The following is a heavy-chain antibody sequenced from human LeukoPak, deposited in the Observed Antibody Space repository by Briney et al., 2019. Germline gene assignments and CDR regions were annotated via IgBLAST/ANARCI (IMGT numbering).Heavy chain of an antibody. CDR2: INPNSGGT. Sequence: SVKVSCKASGHTFTGYYMHWVRQAPGQGLEWMGRINPNSGGTNYAQKFQGRVTMTRDTSISTAYMELSRLRSDDTAVYYCATTTKWELLYYFDYWGQGTLVTVSS. CDR1: GHTFTGYY. V-gene: IGHV1-2*06. D-gene: IGHD1-26*01. J-gene: IGHJ4*02. CDR3: ATTTKWELLYYFDY.